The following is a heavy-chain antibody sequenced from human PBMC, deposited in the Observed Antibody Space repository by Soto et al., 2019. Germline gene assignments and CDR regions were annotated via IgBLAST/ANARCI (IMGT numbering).Heavy chain of an antibody. Sequence: QVQLQQSGPGLVKPSQTLSLICAISGDSVSSASSTWSWIRQFPSGRLEWLGRTYYRSKWHNDYAVSVKSRIAIIPDTSKNLLSLQLSSVTLEDTAVYFFARDGSGYQWYFDVWCRGFLVPVGS. CDR3: ARDGSGYQWYFDV. J-gene: IGHJ2*01. CDR1: GDSVSSASST. V-gene: IGHV6-1*01. CDR2: TYYRSKWHN. D-gene: IGHD5-12*01.